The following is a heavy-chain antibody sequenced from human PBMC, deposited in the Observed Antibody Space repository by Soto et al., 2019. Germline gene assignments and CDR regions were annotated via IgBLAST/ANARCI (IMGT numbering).Heavy chain of an antibody. CDR2: IIPIFGTA. CDR1: GGTFSSYA. V-gene: IGHV1-69*12. CDR3: ARGSLWFGELLNWFDP. D-gene: IGHD3-10*01. J-gene: IGHJ5*02. Sequence: QVQLVQSGAEVKKPGSSVKVSCKASGGTFSSYAISWVRQAPGQGLEWMGGIIPIFGTANYAQKFQGRVTITADESTSTAYMELSSLRSDDTAVYYCARGSLWFGELLNWFDPWGQGTLVTVSS.